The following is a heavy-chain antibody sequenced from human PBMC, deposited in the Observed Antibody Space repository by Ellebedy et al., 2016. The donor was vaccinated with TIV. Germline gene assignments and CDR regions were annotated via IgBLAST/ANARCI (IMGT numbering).Heavy chain of an antibody. Sequence: GGSLRLSCAASGFPFSSYGIHWVRQAPGKGLEWVAVISYDGSNKYYVDSVKGRFTISRDNSKNTLYLQMNSLRAEDTAVYYCAKERYYGSGSYYDYYYGMDVWGQGTTVTVSS. CDR2: ISYDGSNK. D-gene: IGHD3-10*01. CDR3: AKERYYGSGSYYDYYYGMDV. CDR1: GFPFSSYG. V-gene: IGHV3-30*18. J-gene: IGHJ6*02.